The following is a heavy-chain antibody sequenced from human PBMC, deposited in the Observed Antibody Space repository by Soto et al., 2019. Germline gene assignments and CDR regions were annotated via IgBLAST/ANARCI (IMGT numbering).Heavy chain of an antibody. V-gene: IGHV1-69*02. CDR2: IIPILGIA. J-gene: IGHJ4*02. CDR3: ARGVDDYGDHY. Sequence: QVQLVQSGAEVKKPGSSVKVSCKASGGTFSSYTISWVRQAPGQGLEWMGRIIPILGIANYAQKFQGRVTSTADKSTSTAYMELSSLRSEDTAVYYCARGVDDYGDHYWGQGTLVTVSS. D-gene: IGHD4-17*01. CDR1: GGTFSSYT.